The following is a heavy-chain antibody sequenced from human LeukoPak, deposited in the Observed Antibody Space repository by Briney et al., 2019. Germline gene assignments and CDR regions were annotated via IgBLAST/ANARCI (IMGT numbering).Heavy chain of an antibody. CDR1: GYTFTGYY. Sequence: ASVRVSCKASGYTFTGYYMHWVRQAPGQGLEWMGWINPHSGGTNYAQKFQGRVSMARDTSISTAYMELSRLRSNDTAVYYCSRAHERPLWSSGVDYWGQGTLVTVSS. D-gene: IGHD3-10*01. CDR2: INPHSGGT. CDR3: SRAHERPLWSSGVDY. V-gene: IGHV1-2*02. J-gene: IGHJ4*02.